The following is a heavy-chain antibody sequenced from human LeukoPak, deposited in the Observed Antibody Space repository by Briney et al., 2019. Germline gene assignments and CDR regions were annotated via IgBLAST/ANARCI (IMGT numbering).Heavy chain of an antibody. CDR1: GYTFTGYY. Sequence: ASVTVFCKASGYTFTGYYMHWVRQAPGQGLEWMGWINPNSGGTNYAQKFQGRVTMTRDTSISTAYMELSRLRSDDTAVYYCAREGIQLVPFDYWGQGTLVTVSS. V-gene: IGHV1-2*02. CDR3: AREGIQLVPFDY. D-gene: IGHD5-18*01. J-gene: IGHJ4*02. CDR2: INPNSGGT.